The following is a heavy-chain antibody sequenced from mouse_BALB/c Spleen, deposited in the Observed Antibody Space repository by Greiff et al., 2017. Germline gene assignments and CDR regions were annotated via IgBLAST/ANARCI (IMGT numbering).Heavy chain of an antibody. J-gene: IGHJ4*01. CDR1: GFTFSSFG. D-gene: IGHD1-1*01. V-gene: IGHV5-17*02. CDR3: ARELRDYYAMDY. Sequence: EVQVVESGGGLVQPGGSRKLSCAASGFTFSSFGMHWVRQAPEKGLEWVAYISSGSSTIYYADTVKGRFTISRDNPKNTLFLQMTSLRSEDTAMYYCARELRDYYAMDYWGQGTSVTVSS. CDR2: ISSGSSTI.